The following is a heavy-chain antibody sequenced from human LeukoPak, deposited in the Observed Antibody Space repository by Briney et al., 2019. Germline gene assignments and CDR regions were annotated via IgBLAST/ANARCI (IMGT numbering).Heavy chain of an antibody. CDR3: ARGLIMPSAGQYFDY. CDR1: GGSISSSSYY. Sequence: SETLSLTCTVSGGSISSSSYYWGWVRQPPGKGLEWIGSIYYSGSTYYNPSLKSRVTISVDTSKNQFSLKLSSVTAADTAVYYCARGLIMPSAGQYFDYWGQGTLVTVSS. J-gene: IGHJ4*02. D-gene: IGHD6-13*01. CDR2: IYYSGST. V-gene: IGHV4-39*07.